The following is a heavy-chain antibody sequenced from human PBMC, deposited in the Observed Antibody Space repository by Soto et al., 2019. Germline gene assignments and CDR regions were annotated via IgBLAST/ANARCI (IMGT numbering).Heavy chain of an antibody. J-gene: IGHJ5*02. CDR3: AREPISTPRGVTQVDP. D-gene: IGHD3-10*01. CDR1: AAPISSGGFY. V-gene: IGHV4-31*03. CDR2: IYNSGTT. Sequence: QVRLQESGPGLVRPSQTLSLTCNVPAAPISSGGFYWSRIRQHPGTRPEWIGYIYNSGTTFYNPSLGSRVTGSLDAAKNHFSLELRSVTVADTAVYYCAREPISTPRGVTQVDPWGQGTKVTVSS.